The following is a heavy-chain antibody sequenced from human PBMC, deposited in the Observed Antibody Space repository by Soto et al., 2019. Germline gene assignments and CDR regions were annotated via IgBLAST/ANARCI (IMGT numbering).Heavy chain of an antibody. D-gene: IGHD3-22*01. CDR3: ATTSWADNSGSPY. V-gene: IGHV4-30-4*01. CDR2: IYYSGRT. J-gene: IGHJ4*02. Sequence: PPETVSLTCTVSGDSITNDSSYWSWIREPPGKGLELIGYIYYSGRTHYNPSLKSRLIISMDTSKNQFSLQLSSVTAADTAVYYCATTSWADNSGSPYGGQGALVT. CDR1: GDSITNDSSY.